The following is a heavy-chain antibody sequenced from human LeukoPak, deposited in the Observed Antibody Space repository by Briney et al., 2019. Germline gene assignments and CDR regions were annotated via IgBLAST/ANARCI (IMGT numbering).Heavy chain of an antibody. CDR3: VRDGEGVAISVNYWFDP. J-gene: IGHJ5*02. D-gene: IGHD3-10*01. CDR2: MNPNNGNT. CDR1: GGAFSSYA. Sequence: ASVKVSCKASGGAFSSYAISWVRQASGQGLEWMGWMNPNNGNTGYAQKFQGRVTMTRDTSISTAYMELRGLRSEDTAVYYCVRDGEGVAISVNYWFDPWGQGTLVTVSS. V-gene: IGHV1-8*01.